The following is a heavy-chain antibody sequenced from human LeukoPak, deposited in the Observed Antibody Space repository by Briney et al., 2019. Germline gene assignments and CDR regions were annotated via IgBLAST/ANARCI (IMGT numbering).Heavy chain of an antibody. CDR1: GGSFSGYY. J-gene: IGHJ4*02. V-gene: IGHV4-34*01. Sequence: SETLSLTCAVYGGSFSGYYWSWIRQPPGKGLEWIANIHQSGTSRYNPSLKSRVTISMDTSENQFSLKVSLVTATDTAVYYCARRSSGSSLDYWGQGTLVTVSS. D-gene: IGHD6-6*01. CDR2: IHQSGTS. CDR3: ARRSSGSSLDY.